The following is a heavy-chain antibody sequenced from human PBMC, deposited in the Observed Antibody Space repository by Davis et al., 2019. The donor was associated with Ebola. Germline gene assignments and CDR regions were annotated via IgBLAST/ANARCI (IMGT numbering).Heavy chain of an antibody. J-gene: IGHJ4*02. V-gene: IGHV3-23*01. CDR1: GFTSSNSA. Sequence: GGSLRLSCAASGFTSSNSAMSWVRQAPGKGLEWVSGMGGSGSGSRSHYTDSVKGRFTISRDNAKSSLYLEMNSLRAEDTALYYCAKEDGDFKYDWGQGTLVTVSS. CDR2: MGGSGSGSRS. CDR3: AKEDGDFKYD. D-gene: IGHD4-17*01.